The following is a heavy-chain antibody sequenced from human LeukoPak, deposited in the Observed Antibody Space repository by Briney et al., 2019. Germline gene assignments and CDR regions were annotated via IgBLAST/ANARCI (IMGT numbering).Heavy chain of an antibody. CDR1: GFTFSKYE. Sequence: GGSLRLSCAASGFTFSKYEMNWVRQAPGKGLEWIAHISGSGATIYYADSVKGRFTISRDNAKNSVYLQMNSLRAEDTAVYYCARSYTMDVWGQGTTVTVSS. D-gene: IGHD4-11*01. V-gene: IGHV3-48*03. CDR2: ISGSGATI. J-gene: IGHJ6*02. CDR3: ARSYTMDV.